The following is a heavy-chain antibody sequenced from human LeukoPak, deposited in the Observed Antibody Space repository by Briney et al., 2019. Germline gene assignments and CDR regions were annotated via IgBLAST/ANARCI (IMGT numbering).Heavy chain of an antibody. J-gene: IGHJ4*02. D-gene: IGHD3-10*01. Sequence: PSGRSLRLSCAASGFTFDDYAMHWVRQVPGKGLEWVSLISGDGGSTYYADSVKDRFTISGDNSKNSLYLQMNSLRTEDTALYYCAKGEYSSSGYYYGSGLDVDYWGQGTLVTVSS. CDR1: GFTFDDYA. CDR3: AKGEYSSSGYYYGSGLDVDY. V-gene: IGHV3-43*02. CDR2: ISGDGGST.